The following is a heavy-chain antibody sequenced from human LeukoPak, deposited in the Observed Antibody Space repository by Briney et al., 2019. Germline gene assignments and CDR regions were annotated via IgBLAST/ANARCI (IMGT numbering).Heavy chain of an antibody. CDR1: GFTFSNFA. Sequence: PGGSLRLSCAASGFTFSNFAMSWVRQAPGRGLEWVSVISGSGGDTYYADSVKGRFTISRDNSKNTLYLQMNSLRAEDTAVYYCARGGSYGGYHSYWGQGTLVTVSS. V-gene: IGHV3-23*01. CDR3: ARGGSYGGYHSY. D-gene: IGHD4-23*01. J-gene: IGHJ4*02. CDR2: ISGSGGDT.